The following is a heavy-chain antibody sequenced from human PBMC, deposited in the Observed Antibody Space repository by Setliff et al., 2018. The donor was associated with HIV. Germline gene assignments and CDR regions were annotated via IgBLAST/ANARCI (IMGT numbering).Heavy chain of an antibody. CDR2: ISSSGNT. CDR3: ARDRRGTMVRGVTSPLDY. Sequence: SETLSLTCTVSGGSISSTSYYWGWIRQPPGTGLEWTGSISSSGNTYYNPSLKSRVTTPVDTPKNQFSLKLNSVPAADTAVYYCARDRRGTMVRGVTSPLDYWGQGTLVTVSS. D-gene: IGHD3-10*01. CDR1: GGSISSTSYY. V-gene: IGHV4-39*02. J-gene: IGHJ4*02.